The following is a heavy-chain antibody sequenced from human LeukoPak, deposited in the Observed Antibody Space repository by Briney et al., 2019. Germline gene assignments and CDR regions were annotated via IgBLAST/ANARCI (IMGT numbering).Heavy chain of an antibody. CDR1: GFTFRNYW. V-gene: IGHV3-7*01. CDR3: ARDGIAAAGSLMGLFDP. CDR2: TKPDGSAE. J-gene: IGHJ5*02. Sequence: GGSLRLSCAASGFTFRNYWMGWVRQAPGKGLEWVANTKPDGSAEYYADSVRGRFTTSRDNANNFLYLQMNSLRAEDTAVYYCARDGIAAAGSLMGLFDPWGQGTLVTVSS. D-gene: IGHD6-13*01.